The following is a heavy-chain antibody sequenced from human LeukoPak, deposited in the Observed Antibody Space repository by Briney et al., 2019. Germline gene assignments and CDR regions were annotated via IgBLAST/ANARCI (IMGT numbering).Heavy chain of an antibody. J-gene: IGHJ4*02. Sequence: GGSVRLSCAASVFTFRSYAMRGVRQPPAKELEGVSDISGSGCSNYYEDSVKGRFPISRDKSKNALYQQTNSRRAEDTSVCYCGKAAYDFLTGCDYWGQGTLVTVSS. V-gene: IGHV3-23*01. CDR3: GKAAYDFLTGCDY. CDR2: ISGSGCSN. CDR1: VFTFRSYA. D-gene: IGHD3-9*01.